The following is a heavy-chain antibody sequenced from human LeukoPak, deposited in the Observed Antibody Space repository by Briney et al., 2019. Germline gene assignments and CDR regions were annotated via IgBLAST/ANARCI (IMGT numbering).Heavy chain of an antibody. J-gene: IGHJ4*02. D-gene: IGHD3-22*01. CDR3: AKDFQVATMIVVDPSGLN. CDR2: ISGSGGST. CDR1: GFTFSSYA. V-gene: IGHV3-23*01. Sequence: PGGSLRLSCAASGFTFSSYAMSWVRQAPGKGLEWVSAISGSGGSTYYADSVKGRFTISRDNSKNTLYLQMNSPRAEDTAVYYCAKDFQVATMIVVDPSGLNWGQGTLVTVSS.